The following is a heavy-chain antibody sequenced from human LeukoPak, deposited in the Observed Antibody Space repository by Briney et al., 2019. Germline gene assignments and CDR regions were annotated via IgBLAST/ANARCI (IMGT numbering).Heavy chain of an antibody. V-gene: IGHV3-43D*03. J-gene: IGHJ4*02. CDR3: AKDAELDY. CDR1: GFTFDDYA. CDR2: ISWDGGST. Sequence: GGSLRLSCAASGFTFDDYAMHWVRQAPGKGLEWVSLISWDGGSTYYADSVQGRFTISRDNNKNSLYLQMNRLRAEDTALYYCAKDAELDYWGQGTLVTVST.